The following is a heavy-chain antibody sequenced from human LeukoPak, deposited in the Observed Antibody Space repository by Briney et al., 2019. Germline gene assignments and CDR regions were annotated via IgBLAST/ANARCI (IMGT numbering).Heavy chain of an antibody. Sequence: GGSLRLSRAPSRVTLSSESMNCGRDAPGKGVGCGSSISSISSYIYYADSVKGRFTISRDNAKNKLYLQMNSLRDEDTAVYYCASGPEDWNYVAPFLGYMDGWGKGTTVTVSS. V-gene: IGHV3-21*01. CDR1: RVTLSSES. CDR2: ISSISSYI. D-gene: IGHD1-7*01. CDR3: ASGPEDWNYVAPFLGYMDG. J-gene: IGHJ6*03.